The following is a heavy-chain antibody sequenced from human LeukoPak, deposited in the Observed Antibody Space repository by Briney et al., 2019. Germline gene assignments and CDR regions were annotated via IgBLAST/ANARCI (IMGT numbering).Heavy chain of an antibody. Sequence: GGSLRLSCAASGFTFSNYWIHWVRQAPGKGLVWVSRIDNAGSITTYADSVKGRFTISRDNAKNSLYLQMNSLRAEDTAVYYCADGEGRPLNYWGRGILVTVSS. V-gene: IGHV3-74*03. D-gene: IGHD3-3*01. CDR2: IDNAGSIT. J-gene: IGHJ4*02. CDR1: GFTFSNYW. CDR3: ADGEGRPLNY.